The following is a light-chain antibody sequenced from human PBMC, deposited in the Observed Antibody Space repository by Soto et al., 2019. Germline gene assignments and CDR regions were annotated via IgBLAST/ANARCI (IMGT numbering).Light chain of an antibody. CDR2: DVN. CDR1: SSDVGAYNY. Sequence: QSVLTQPRSVSGSPGQSVTISCTGSSSDVGAYNYVSWYQQHPGKAPKLIIHDVNARPSGVPDRFSGSKSGNTASLIISGLQAEDAADYYCCSYAGHLTVGVFGGGTKLTVL. J-gene: IGLJ3*02. CDR3: CSYAGHLTVGV. V-gene: IGLV2-11*01.